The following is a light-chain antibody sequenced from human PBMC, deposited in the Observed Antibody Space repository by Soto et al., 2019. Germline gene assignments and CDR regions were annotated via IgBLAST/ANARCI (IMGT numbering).Light chain of an antibody. J-gene: IGKJ5*01. V-gene: IGKV1-33*01. CDR2: SVS. Sequence: DIHVTQSPSSLSASVEDDVTIACLTSRNIYSYLNWYQQKQGKAPKLLMYSVSTLQTGVPSRLSGSGYGTDFTFTISSMQTEDIETYYCQQYDNLPITFGQGTRLEI. CDR1: RNIYSY. CDR3: QQYDNLPIT.